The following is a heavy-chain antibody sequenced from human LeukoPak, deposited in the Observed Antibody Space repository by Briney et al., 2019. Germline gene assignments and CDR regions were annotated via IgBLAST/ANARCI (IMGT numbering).Heavy chain of an antibody. D-gene: IGHD3-10*01. CDR3: VRHMVRGIVVNEYFQH. CDR1: GFTFSSYA. Sequence: GGSLRLSCSASGFTFSSYAMHWVRQAPGKGRECVSAISSNGGSTYYAGSVKGRFTISRDNSKNTLYLQMGSLRAGDTAVYYWVRHMVRGIVVNEYFQHWGQGTLVTVSS. CDR2: ISSNGGST. J-gene: IGHJ1*01. V-gene: IGHV3-64D*06.